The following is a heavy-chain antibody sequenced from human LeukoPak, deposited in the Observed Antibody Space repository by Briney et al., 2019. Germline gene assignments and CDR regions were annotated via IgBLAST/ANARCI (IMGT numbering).Heavy chain of an antibody. V-gene: IGHV3-20*04. CDR3: ASLRGDYVGNDFDY. D-gene: IGHD4-23*01. CDR2: INWNGGST. J-gene: IGHJ4*02. Sequence: GGSLRLSCAASGFTFDDYGMSWVRQAPGKGLEWVSGINWNGGSTGYADSAKGRFTISRDNAKNSLYLQMNSLRAEDTALYYCASLRGDYVGNDFDYWGQGTLVTVSS. CDR1: GFTFDDYG.